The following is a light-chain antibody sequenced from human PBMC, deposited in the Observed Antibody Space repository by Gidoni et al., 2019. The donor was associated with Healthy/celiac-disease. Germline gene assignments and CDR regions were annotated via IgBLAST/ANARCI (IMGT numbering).Light chain of an antibody. CDR3: QQYGSSLSIT. J-gene: IGKJ5*01. V-gene: IGKV3-20*01. Sequence: EIVLTQAPGTLSLSPGERATLSCRASQSVSSSYLAWYQQKPGQAPRLLIYGASSWATVIPDRFSGSGSGTDFTLTISRLEPEDFAVYYCQQYGSSLSITFGQGTRLEIK. CDR1: QSVSSSY. CDR2: GAS.